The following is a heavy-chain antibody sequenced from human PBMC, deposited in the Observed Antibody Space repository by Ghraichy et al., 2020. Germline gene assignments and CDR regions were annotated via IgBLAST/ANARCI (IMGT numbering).Heavy chain of an antibody. Sequence: GGSLRLSCAASGVTFSSHAMSWVRQAPGKGLEWVSAISGGGGSTYYADSVKGRFTISRDNSKNTLYLQMNSLRAEDTAVYYCAKGPLGYYDTSGYYNYWGQGTLVTVSS. CDR1: GVTFSSHA. V-gene: IGHV3-23*01. CDR3: AKGPLGYYDTSGYYNY. D-gene: IGHD3-22*01. CDR2: ISGGGGST. J-gene: IGHJ4*02.